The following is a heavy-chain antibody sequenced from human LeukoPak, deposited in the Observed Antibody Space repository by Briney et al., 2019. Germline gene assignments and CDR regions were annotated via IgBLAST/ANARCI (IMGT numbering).Heavy chain of an antibody. Sequence: GSLRLSCAASGFTFISYGMHWVRQAPGKGLEWVTFIRYDGSNKYYADSVKGRFIISRDNAKNSLYLQMNSLRAEDTALYYCARAPAAAGTDPSDYWGQGTLVTVSS. J-gene: IGHJ4*02. CDR2: IRYDGSNK. CDR1: GFTFISYG. V-gene: IGHV3-30*02. CDR3: ARAPAAAGTDPSDY. D-gene: IGHD6-13*01.